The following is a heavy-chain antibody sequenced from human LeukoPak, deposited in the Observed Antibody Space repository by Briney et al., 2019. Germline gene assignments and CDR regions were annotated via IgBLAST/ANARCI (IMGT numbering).Heavy chain of an antibody. Sequence: SGGSLRLSCAASGFTFDDYGMSWVRQAPGKGLEWVSGINWNGGRTGYADSVKGRFTISRDNAKNSLYLQMNNLRPEDTALYYCAKASGYSFGHFDYWGQGTLVTVSS. V-gene: IGHV3-20*04. J-gene: IGHJ4*02. CDR2: INWNGGRT. CDR3: AKASGYSFGHFDY. CDR1: GFTFDDYG. D-gene: IGHD5-18*01.